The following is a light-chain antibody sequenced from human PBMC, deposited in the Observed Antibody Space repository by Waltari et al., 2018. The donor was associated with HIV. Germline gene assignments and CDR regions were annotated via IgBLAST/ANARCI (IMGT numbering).Light chain of an antibody. CDR1: QNIANY. Sequence: DIQMTQSPSALSASVGARVTITCRSSQNIANYVNWYRQKVGEAPKPLVFAATTLQSGVPSRFSASGSGTEFTLTIASLEPEDFAMYFCQQTYSTPPYTFGQGTK. CDR2: AAT. J-gene: IGKJ2*01. CDR3: QQTYSTPPYT. V-gene: IGKV1-39*01.